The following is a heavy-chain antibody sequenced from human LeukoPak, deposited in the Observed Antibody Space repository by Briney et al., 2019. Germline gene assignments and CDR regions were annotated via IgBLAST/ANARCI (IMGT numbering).Heavy chain of an antibody. V-gene: IGHV3-30*02. Sequence: QPGGSLRLSCAASGFTFSGYGMHWVRQAPGKGLEWVAFIRYDGSIKYYADSVKGRFTISRDSSKNTLYLQMSSLRTEDTAVYYCAREGGTLSTSPTLDYWGQGTLVTVSS. CDR2: IRYDGSIK. CDR1: GFTFSGYG. J-gene: IGHJ4*02. CDR3: AREGGTLSTSPTLDY. D-gene: IGHD1-1*01.